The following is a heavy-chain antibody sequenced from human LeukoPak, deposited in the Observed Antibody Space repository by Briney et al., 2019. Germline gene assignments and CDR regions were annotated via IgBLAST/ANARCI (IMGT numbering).Heavy chain of an antibody. CDR3: ARVHWANSGYDPLFDY. CDR2: IYHSGST. Sequence: NPSQTLSLTCAVSGGSISSSNWWSWVRQPPGKGLEWIGEIYHSGSTNYNPSLKSRVTISVDTSKNQFSLKLSSVTAADTAVYYCARVHWANSGYDPLFDYWGQGTLVTVSS. J-gene: IGHJ4*02. D-gene: IGHD5-12*01. CDR1: GGSISSSNW. V-gene: IGHV4-4*02.